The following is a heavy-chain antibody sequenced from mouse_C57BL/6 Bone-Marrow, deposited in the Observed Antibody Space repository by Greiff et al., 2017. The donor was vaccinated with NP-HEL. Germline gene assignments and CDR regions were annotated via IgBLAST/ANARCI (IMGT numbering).Heavy chain of an antibody. CDR3: TAIVTTRGYYAMDY. CDR1: GYTFTDYE. V-gene: IGHV1-15*01. J-gene: IGHJ4*01. Sequence: QVQLQQSGAELVRPGASVTLSCKASGYTFTDYEMHWVKQTPVHGLEWIGAIDPETGGTAYNQKFKGKAILTADKSSSTAYMDLRSLTSEDSAVYYCTAIVTTRGYYAMDYWGQGTSVTVSS. D-gene: IGHD2-5*01. CDR2: IDPETGGT.